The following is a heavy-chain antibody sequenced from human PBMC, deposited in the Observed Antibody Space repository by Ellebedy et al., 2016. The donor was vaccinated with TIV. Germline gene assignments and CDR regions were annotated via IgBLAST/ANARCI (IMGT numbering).Heavy chain of an antibody. CDR3: ARDLWNHHSSGDGDWFDP. CDR2: IIGMFGTT. D-gene: IGHD3-22*01. Sequence: ASVKVSCKTSGVTFNSNAIGWVRQAPGQGLEWMGGIIGMFGTTNYAQKFQGRVTITADELTSTAYMELSRLRSDDTAVYYCARDLWNHHSSGDGDWFDPWGQGTLVTVSS. J-gene: IGHJ5*02. CDR1: GVTFNSNA. V-gene: IGHV1-69*13.